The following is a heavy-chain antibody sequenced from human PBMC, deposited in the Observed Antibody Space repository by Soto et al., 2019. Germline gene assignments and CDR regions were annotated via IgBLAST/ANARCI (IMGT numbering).Heavy chain of an antibody. D-gene: IGHD6-19*01. CDR1: GFTFSSYG. J-gene: IGHJ3*02. CDR3: AKDYRPQWLATDAFDI. Sequence: GGSLRLSCAASGFTFSSYGMHWVRQAPGKGLEWVAVISYDGSNKYYADSVKGRFTISRDNSKNTLYLQMNSLRAEDTAVYYCAKDYRPQWLATDAFDIWGQGTMVTVSS. V-gene: IGHV3-30*18. CDR2: ISYDGSNK.